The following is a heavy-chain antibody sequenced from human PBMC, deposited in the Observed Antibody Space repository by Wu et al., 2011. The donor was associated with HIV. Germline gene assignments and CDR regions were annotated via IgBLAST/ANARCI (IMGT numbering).Heavy chain of an antibody. Sequence: VQLVQSGAEVKKPGSSVKVSCKASGGTFSSEAFSWVRQAPGQGLEWMGRIIPMFKTPVYAEKFLGRVSIDADESTNTAYLELSSLRSDDTAIFYCARAGSAWKPFDSWGQGTLVTVSP. CDR3: ARAGSAWKPFDS. D-gene: IGHD6-19*01. J-gene: IGHJ4*02. CDR2: IIPMFKTP. CDR1: GGTFSSEA. V-gene: IGHV1-69*15.